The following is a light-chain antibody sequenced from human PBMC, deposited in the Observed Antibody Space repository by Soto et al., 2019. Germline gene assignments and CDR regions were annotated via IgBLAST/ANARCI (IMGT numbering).Light chain of an antibody. J-gene: IGLJ3*02. CDR1: NIGSKS. CDR3: QVWDSGSAP. Sequence: SYELTQPPSVSVAPGETARITCGGNNIGSKSVHWYQRKPGQAPVLVIYYDTDRPSGIPERFSGSNSGNTATLIISRVEAGDEADYYCQVWDSGSAPFGEGTKLTVL. V-gene: IGLV3-21*04. CDR2: YDT.